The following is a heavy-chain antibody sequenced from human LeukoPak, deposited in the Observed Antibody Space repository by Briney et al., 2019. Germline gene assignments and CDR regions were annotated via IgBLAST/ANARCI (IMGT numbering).Heavy chain of an antibody. V-gene: IGHV3-23*01. D-gene: IGHD3-3*01. CDR3: ADYGVSGVRNNFY. CDR2: IIVAGIT. Sequence: GGSLRLSCAASGLAFISDAMNWVRQPPGKGLEWVSTIIVAGITFYTDSVKGRFTISRDNSRNTVYLQMTSLRADDTAVYYCADYGVSGVRNNFYWGQGTLVTVSS. CDR1: GLAFISDA. J-gene: IGHJ4*02.